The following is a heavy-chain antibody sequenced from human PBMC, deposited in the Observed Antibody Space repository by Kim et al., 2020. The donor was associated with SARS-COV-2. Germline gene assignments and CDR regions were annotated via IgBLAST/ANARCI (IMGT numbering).Heavy chain of an antibody. CDR2: GST. D-gene: IGHD3-10*01. J-gene: IGHJ4*02. Sequence: GSTSYAKKFQGRVTMTRDTSTSTVYMELSSLRSEDTAVYYCARLGSFGDYWGQGTLVTVSS. CDR3: ARLGSFGDY. V-gene: IGHV1-46*01.